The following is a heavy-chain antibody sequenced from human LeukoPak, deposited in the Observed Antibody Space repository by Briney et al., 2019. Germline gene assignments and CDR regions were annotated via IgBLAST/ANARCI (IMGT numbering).Heavy chain of an antibody. CDR3: AKVTLSRCVYSGSYCFGAFDI. CDR1: GFTFSSYG. D-gene: IGHD3-10*01. V-gene: IGHV3-30*02. CDR2: IRYDGSNK. Sequence: GGSLRLSCAASGFTFSSYGMHWVRQAPGKGLEWVAFIRYDGSNKYYADSVKGRFTISRDNSKNTLYLQMNSLRAEDTAVYYCAKVTLSRCVYSGSYCFGAFDIWGQGTMVTVSS. J-gene: IGHJ3*02.